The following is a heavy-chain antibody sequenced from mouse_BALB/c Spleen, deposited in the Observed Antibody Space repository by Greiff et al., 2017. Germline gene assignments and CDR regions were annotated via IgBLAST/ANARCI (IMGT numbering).Heavy chain of an antibody. D-gene: IGHD2-3*01. CDR3: TREDDGYSGAMDY. CDR1: GFTFSSYT. J-gene: IGHJ4*01. Sequence: EVQGVESGGGLVKPGGSLKLSCAASGFTFSSYTMSWVRQTPEKRLEWVATISSGGSYTYYPDSVKGRFTISRDNAKNTLYLQMSSLKSEDTAMYYCTREDDGYSGAMDYWGQGTSVTVSS. V-gene: IGHV5-6-4*01. CDR2: ISSGGSYT.